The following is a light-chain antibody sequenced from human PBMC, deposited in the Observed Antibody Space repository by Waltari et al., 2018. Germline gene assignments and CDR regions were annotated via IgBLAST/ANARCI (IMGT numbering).Light chain of an antibody. CDR2: EVS. V-gene: IGLV2-11*01. CDR1: SSDFGGYNY. Sequence: QSALTQPRSVSGSPGQSVTISCTGTSSDFGGYNYVSWYQQHPGKAPTLMFYEVSKRPSGVPDRFSGSKSGNTASLTISGLQAEDEADYYCCSYAGSYTYVVFGGGTKLTVL. J-gene: IGLJ2*01. CDR3: CSYAGSYTYVV.